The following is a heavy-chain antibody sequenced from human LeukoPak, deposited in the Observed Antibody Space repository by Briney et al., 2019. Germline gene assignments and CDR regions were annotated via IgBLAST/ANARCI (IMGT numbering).Heavy chain of an antibody. D-gene: IGHD6-13*01. J-gene: IGHJ4*02. CDR2: ISVYNGNT. CDR1: GYSFNNFG. Sequence: ASVKVSCKASGYSFNNFGISWVRQAPGEGLEWMGGISVYNGNTNYAQKLQGRVTMTTDTSTTTAYMELRSLRSDDTAVYYCARGEAAARHFDYWGQGTLVTVSS. V-gene: IGHV1-18*01. CDR3: ARGEAAARHFDY.